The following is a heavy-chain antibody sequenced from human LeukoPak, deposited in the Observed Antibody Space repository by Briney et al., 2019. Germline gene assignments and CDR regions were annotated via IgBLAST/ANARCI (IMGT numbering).Heavy chain of an antibody. D-gene: IGHD3-22*01. J-gene: IGHJ3*02. CDR1: GGTFSSYA. Sequence: SVKASCKASGGTFSSYAISWVRQAPGQGLEWMGGIIPIFGTANYAQKFQGRVTITTDESTSTAYMELSSLRSEDTAVYYCARDRNPISSGYYGFHAFDIWGQGTMVTVSS. V-gene: IGHV1-69*05. CDR3: ARDRNPISSGYYGFHAFDI. CDR2: IIPIFGTA.